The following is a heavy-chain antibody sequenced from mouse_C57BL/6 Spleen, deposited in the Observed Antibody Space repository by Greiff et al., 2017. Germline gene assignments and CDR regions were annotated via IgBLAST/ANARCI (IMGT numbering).Heavy chain of an antibody. V-gene: IGHV1-9*01. CDR2: ILPGSGST. D-gene: IGHD2-5*01. J-gene: IGHJ4*01. CDR1: GYTFTGYW. Sequence: QVQLQQSGAELMKPGASVKLSCKATGYTFTGYWIEWVKQRPGHGLEWIGEILPGSGSTNYNEKFKGKATFTADTSSNTAYMQLSSLTTEDTAIDYCARGEGGSNYPYYYAMDYWGQGTSVTVSS. CDR3: ARGEGGSNYPYYYAMDY.